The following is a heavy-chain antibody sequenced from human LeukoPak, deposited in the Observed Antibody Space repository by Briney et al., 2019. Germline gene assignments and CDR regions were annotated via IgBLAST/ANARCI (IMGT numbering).Heavy chain of an antibody. CDR3: ARDRGSGWVLDFDY. CDR1: GYTFTSYA. D-gene: IGHD6-19*01. CDR2: INAGNGNT. Sequence: VASVTVSCKASGYTFTSYAMHWVRQAPGQRLEWMGWINAGNGNTKYSQKFQGRVTITRDTSASTAYMELSSLRSEDTAVYYCARDRGSGWVLDFDYWGQGTLVTVSS. J-gene: IGHJ4*02. V-gene: IGHV1-3*01.